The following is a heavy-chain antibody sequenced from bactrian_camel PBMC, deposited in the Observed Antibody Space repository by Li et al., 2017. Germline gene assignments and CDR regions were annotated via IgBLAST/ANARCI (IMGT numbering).Heavy chain of an antibody. J-gene: IGHJ6*01. CDR3: AADFSLLAEYGDYDLCRSVQDPSDFGD. V-gene: IGHV3S53*01. D-gene: IGHD4*01. CDR2: IDPDGTT. CDR1: GPIDSRFY. Sequence: QLVESGGGSVQAGGSLRLSCVSSGPIDSRFYLGWFRQAPGKEREAVAAIDPDGTTRYADSVKGRFTISHDNAKNTLFLQMDTLKPEDTAMYYCAADFSLLAEYGDYDLCRSVQDPSDFGDWGQGTQVTVS.